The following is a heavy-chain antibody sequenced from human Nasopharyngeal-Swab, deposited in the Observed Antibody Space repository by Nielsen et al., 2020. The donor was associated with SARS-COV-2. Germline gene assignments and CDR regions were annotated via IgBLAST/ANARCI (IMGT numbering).Heavy chain of an antibody. V-gene: IGHV3-48*02. D-gene: IGHD6-19*01. CDR1: GFTFSSFN. CDR2: INSGSSTI. Sequence: GESLKISCEASGFTFSSFNMNWVRQAPGKGLEWISYINSGSSTILYRDSVRGRFIISRDDAKSSMYLQMSNLRDEDTALYYCARGVRRDISGWHFDYWGQGTLSPSPQ. J-gene: IGHJ4*02. CDR3: ARGVRRDISGWHFDY.